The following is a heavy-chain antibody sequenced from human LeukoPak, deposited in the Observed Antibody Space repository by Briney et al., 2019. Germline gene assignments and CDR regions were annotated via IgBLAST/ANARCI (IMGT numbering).Heavy chain of an antibody. J-gene: IGHJ4*02. CDR3: AREWAGYGSGSYYYY. CDR2: IIPLFGTA. Sequence: SVKVSCKASGGTFINYAISWVRQAPGQGLEWMGGIIPLFGTANYAQKFLGRVIITADESTSTTHMYLSSLKSEDTAVYYCAREWAGYGSGSYYYYWGQGTLVTVSS. V-gene: IGHV1-69*13. D-gene: IGHD3-10*01. CDR1: GGTFINYA.